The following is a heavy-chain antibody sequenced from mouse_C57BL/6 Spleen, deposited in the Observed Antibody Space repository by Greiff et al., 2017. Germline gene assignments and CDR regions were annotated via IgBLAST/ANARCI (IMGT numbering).Heavy chain of an antibody. D-gene: IGHD1-1*02. CDR3: ARKSYGGYAMDY. J-gene: IGHJ4*01. CDR1: GYTFTSYW. V-gene: IGHV1-52*01. Sequence: QVQLQQSGAELVRPGSSVKLSCKASGYTFTSYWMHWVKQRPIQGLEWIGNIDPSDSETHSNQKFKDKATLTVDKSSSTAYMQLSSLTSEDSAVYYCARKSYGGYAMDYWGQGTSVTVSS. CDR2: IDPSDSET.